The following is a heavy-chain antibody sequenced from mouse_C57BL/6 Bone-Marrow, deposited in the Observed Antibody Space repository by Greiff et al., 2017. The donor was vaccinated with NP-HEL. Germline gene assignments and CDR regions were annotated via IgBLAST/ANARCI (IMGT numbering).Heavy chain of an antibody. CDR2: IDPSDSYT. J-gene: IGHJ3*01. CDR1: GYTFTSYW. Sequence: QVQLQQPGAELVRPGTSVKLSCKASGYTFTSYWIHWVKQRPGQGLEWIGVIDPSDSYTNYNQKFKGKATLTVDTSSSTAYMQLSSLTSEDSAVYYCARFLGGDFAYWGQGTLVTVSA. V-gene: IGHV1-59*01. CDR3: ARFLGGDFAY. D-gene: IGHD3-3*01.